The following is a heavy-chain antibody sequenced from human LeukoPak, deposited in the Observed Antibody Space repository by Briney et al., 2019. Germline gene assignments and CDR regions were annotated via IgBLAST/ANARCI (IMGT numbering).Heavy chain of an antibody. CDR1: GYTFTGYY. CDR3: ARERRYSSGWVDFDY. V-gene: IGHV1-2*06. D-gene: IGHD6-19*01. CDR2: INPNSGAT. J-gene: IGHJ4*02. Sequence: ASVKVSCKASGYTFTGYYMHWVRQAPGQGLEWMGRINPNSGATNYAQKFQGRVTMTRDTSISTAYMELSRLRSDDTAVYYCARERRYSSGWVDFDYWGQGTLVTVSS.